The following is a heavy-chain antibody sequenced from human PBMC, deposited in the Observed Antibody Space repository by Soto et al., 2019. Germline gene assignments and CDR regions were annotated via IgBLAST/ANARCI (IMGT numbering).Heavy chain of an antibody. D-gene: IGHD3-10*01. V-gene: IGHV4-39*01. J-gene: IGHJ6*03. CDR3: ARSSGSYPAYMDV. CDR2: IYYSGST. Sequence: SQTLSLTCTVSGGSISSISYYWGWIRQPPGKGLEWIGSIYYSGSTYYNPSLKSRVTISVDTSKNQFSLKLSSVTAADTAVYYCARSSGSYPAYMDVWGKGTTVTVSS. CDR1: GGSISSISYY.